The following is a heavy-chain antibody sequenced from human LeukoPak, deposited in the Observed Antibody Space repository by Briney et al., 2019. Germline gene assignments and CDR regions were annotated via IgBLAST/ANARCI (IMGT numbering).Heavy chain of an antibody. V-gene: IGHV3-33*02. CDR3: ARAPRGYSSYYFDY. CDR1: GFTFKNYG. J-gene: IGHJ4*02. D-gene: IGHD5-18*01. CDR2: VWSDGNMK. Sequence: QPGKSLRLSCAASGFTFKNYGMHWVRQAPGKGLEWVAVVWSDGNMKYYADSVKGRFTISRDNPTNTLFLQMNSLRAKDTAVYYCARAPRGYSSYYFDYWGQGTLVTVSS.